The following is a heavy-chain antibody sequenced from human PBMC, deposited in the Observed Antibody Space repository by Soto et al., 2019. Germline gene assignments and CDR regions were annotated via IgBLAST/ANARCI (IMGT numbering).Heavy chain of an antibody. V-gene: IGHV3-30*18. CDR2: ISYDGSNK. Sequence: GGSLRLSCAASGFTFSSYGMHWVRQAPGKGLEWVAVISYDGSNKYYADSVKGRFTISRDNSKNTLYLQMNSLRAEDTAVYYCAKDDPADFWSGPADYYYNGMDVWGQGTTVTVSS. CDR3: AKDDPADFWSGPADYYYNGMDV. CDR1: GFTFSSYG. D-gene: IGHD3-3*01. J-gene: IGHJ6*02.